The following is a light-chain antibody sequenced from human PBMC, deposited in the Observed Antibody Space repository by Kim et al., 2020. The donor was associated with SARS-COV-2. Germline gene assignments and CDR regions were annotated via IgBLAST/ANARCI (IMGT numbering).Light chain of an antibody. Sequence: RATINCKSSQSVLYSSNNKNYLAWYQQKPGQPPKLLIYWASTRESGVPDRFSGSGSGTDFTLTISSLQAEDVAVYYCQQYYSTPYSFGQGTMLVI. J-gene: IGKJ2*03. CDR1: QSVLYSSNNKNY. CDR3: QQYYSTPYS. V-gene: IGKV4-1*01. CDR2: WAS.